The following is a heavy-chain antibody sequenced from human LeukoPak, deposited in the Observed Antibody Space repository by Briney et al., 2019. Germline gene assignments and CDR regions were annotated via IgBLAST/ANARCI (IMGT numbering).Heavy chain of an antibody. CDR2: ISSSSSYI. J-gene: IGHJ4*02. Sequence: PGGSLRLSCAASGFTFSSYSMNWVRQAPGKGLEWVSSISSSSSYIYYADSVKGRFTIPRDNAKNSLYLQMNSLRAEDTAVYYCARDKYCSGGSCYLFGQQRSYYFDYWGQGTLVTVSS. V-gene: IGHV3-21*01. CDR3: ARDKYCSGGSCYLFGQQRSYYFDY. D-gene: IGHD2-15*01. CDR1: GFTFSSYS.